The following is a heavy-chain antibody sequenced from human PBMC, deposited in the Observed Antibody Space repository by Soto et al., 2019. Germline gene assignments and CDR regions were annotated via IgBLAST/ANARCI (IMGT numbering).Heavy chain of an antibody. D-gene: IGHD1-7*01. CDR2: IVVGSGNT. CDR1: GFTFTSSA. V-gene: IGHV1-58*01. CDR3: AAGDNWNSHYYGMDV. Sequence: SVKVSCKASGFTFTSSAVQWVRQARGQRLEWIGWIVVGSGNTNYAQKFQERVTITRDMSTSTAYMELSSLRSEDTAVYYCAAGDNWNSHYYGMDVWGQGTTVTVSS. J-gene: IGHJ6*02.